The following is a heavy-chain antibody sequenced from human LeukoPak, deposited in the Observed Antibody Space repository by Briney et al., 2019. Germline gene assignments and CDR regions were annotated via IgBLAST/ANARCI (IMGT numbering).Heavy chain of an antibody. Sequence: PSETLSLTCTVSGGSISSYYWSWIRQPPGKGLVWIGYIYYSGSTNYNPSLKSRVTISVDTSKNQFSLKLSSVTAADTAVYYCARAQYSSSFYMDVWGKGTTVTVSS. D-gene: IGHD6-6*01. V-gene: IGHV4-59*01. CDR2: IYYSGST. J-gene: IGHJ6*03. CDR3: ARAQYSSSFYMDV. CDR1: GGSISSYY.